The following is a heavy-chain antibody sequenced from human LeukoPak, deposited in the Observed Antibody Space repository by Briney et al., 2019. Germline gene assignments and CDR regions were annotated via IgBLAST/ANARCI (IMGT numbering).Heavy chain of an antibody. J-gene: IGHJ5*02. V-gene: IGHV3-48*03. CDR1: GFTFSSYE. CDR2: ISSSGSTI. CDR3: ARELLYSSSWHNWFDP. Sequence: GGSLRLSCAASGFTFSSYEMNWVRQAPGKGLEWVSYISSSGSTIYYADSVKGRFTVSRDNAKNSLYLQMNSLRAEDTAVYYCARELLYSSSWHNWFDPWGQGTLVTVSS. D-gene: IGHD6-13*01.